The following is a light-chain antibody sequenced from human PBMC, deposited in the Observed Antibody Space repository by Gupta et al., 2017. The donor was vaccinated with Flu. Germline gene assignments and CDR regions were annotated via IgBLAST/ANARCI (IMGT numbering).Light chain of an antibody. CDR1: KSVSSSY. Sequence: ESVLTQSPGTLSSSPRERATLSCRASKSVSSSYLAWYQQKPGQAPRLLIYGASSRATGIPDRFSGSGSGTDFTLTISRLEPEDFAVYYCQQYGSSPPITFGQGTRLEIK. CDR3: QQYGSSPPIT. J-gene: IGKJ5*01. V-gene: IGKV3-20*01. CDR2: GAS.